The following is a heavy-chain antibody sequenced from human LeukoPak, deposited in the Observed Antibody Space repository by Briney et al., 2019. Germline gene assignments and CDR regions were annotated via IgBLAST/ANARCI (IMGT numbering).Heavy chain of an antibody. CDR1: GYTFTSYG. J-gene: IGHJ6*02. V-gene: IGHV1-18*01. Sequence: ASVKVSCKASGYTFTSYGISWVRQAPGQGLEWMGWISAYNGNTNYAQKLQGRVTTTTDTSTSTAYMELRSLRSDDTAVYYCARDGTYSSSWYYYYYGMDVWGQGTTVTVSS. D-gene: IGHD6-13*01. CDR3: ARDGTYSSSWYYYYYGMDV. CDR2: ISAYNGNT.